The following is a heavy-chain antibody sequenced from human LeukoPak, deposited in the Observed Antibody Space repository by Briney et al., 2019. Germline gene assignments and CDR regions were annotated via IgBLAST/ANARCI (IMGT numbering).Heavy chain of an antibody. Sequence: LWASVKVSCKASGGTFSSYAISWVRQAPGQGLEWMGGIIPIFGTANYAQKFQGRITITADVSTGTAYMELSSLRSEDTAVYYCASVGSGSYPFDYWGQGTLVTVSS. CDR3: ASVGSGSYPFDY. J-gene: IGHJ4*02. V-gene: IGHV1-69*13. CDR1: GGTFSSYA. D-gene: IGHD3-10*01. CDR2: IIPIFGTA.